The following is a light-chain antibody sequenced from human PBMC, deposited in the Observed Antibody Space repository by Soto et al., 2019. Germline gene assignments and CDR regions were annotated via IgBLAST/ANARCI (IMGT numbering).Light chain of an antibody. V-gene: IGKV1-9*01. CDR1: QGISTF. Sequence: DIQLTQSPSFLSASVGDRVTITCRASQGISTFLAWYQLKPGKAPKLLIYAASTLQSGVPSRFSGSGSGTEFTLTISSLQPEDCATYYCQQLNSYPITFGQGTRLEIK. CDR3: QQLNSYPIT. J-gene: IGKJ5*01. CDR2: AAS.